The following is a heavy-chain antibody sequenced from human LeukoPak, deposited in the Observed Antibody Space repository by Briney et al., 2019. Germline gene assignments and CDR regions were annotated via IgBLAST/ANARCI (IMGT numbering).Heavy chain of an antibody. Sequence: KPGGSLRLSCAASGLTFSSYSMNWVRQAPGKGLEWVSSISSSSSYIYYADSVKGRFTISRDNAKNSLYLRMNSLRAEDTAVYYCARDLRYYDRSGHDYWGQGTLVTVSS. D-gene: IGHD3-22*01. CDR1: GLTFSSYS. CDR3: ARDLRYYDRSGHDY. J-gene: IGHJ4*02. CDR2: ISSSSSYI. V-gene: IGHV3-21*01.